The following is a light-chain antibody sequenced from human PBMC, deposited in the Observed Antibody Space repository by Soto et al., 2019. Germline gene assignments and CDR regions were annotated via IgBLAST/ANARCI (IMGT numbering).Light chain of an antibody. CDR2: DAS. CDR3: QQHKNIPLT. J-gene: IGKJ4*01. CDR1: QDIKHY. V-gene: IGKV1-33*01. Sequence: DIQMTQSPASLSASVGDRVTITCQASQDIKHYLNWYQQKPGKAPKLLIYDASNLKPGFPFRFIGSGSATDFTFTMSSLQPADTGTYYCQQHKNIPLTFGGGTRVEV.